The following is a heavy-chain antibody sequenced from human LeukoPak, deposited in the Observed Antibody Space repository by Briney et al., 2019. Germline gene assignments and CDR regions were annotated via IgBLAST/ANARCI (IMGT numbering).Heavy chain of an antibody. CDR1: GGSFSGYY. CDR2: INHSGST. CDR3: ARGPRFWAFDY. V-gene: IGHV4-34*01. D-gene: IGHD2/OR15-2a*01. J-gene: IGHJ4*02. Sequence: SETLSLTCAVYGGSFSGYYWSWIRQPPGKGLEWIGEINHSGSTNYNPSLKSRVTISVDTSKNQFSLKLSSVTAADTAVYYCARGPRFWAFDYWGQGTLVTVSS.